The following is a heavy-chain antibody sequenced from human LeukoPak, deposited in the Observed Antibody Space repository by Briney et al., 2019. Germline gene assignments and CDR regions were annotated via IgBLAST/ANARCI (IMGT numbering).Heavy chain of an antibody. D-gene: IGHD4-17*01. Sequence: SGGSLRLSCAASGFTFSSYSMNWVRQAPGKGLEWVSAISGSGGSTYYADSVKGRFTISRDNSKNTLYLQMNSLRAEDTAVYYCAKDWTTVRRAFDIWGQGTMVTVSS. V-gene: IGHV3-23*01. CDR2: ISGSGGST. J-gene: IGHJ3*02. CDR1: GFTFSSYS. CDR3: AKDWTTVRRAFDI.